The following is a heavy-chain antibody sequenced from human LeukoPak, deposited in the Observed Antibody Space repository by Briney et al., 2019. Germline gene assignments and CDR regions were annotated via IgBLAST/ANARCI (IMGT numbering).Heavy chain of an antibody. V-gene: IGHV3-15*01. CDR2: IKSKTDGGTA. CDR3: ATEADTAMALPKN. Sequence: GGSLRLSCAASGFTFNNAWMSWFRLAPGKGLEWVGRIKSKTDGGTADYAAPVKGRFTISRDDSKNMVFLQMNSLKIADTALYFCATEADTAMALPKNWGQGTLVTVSS. CDR1: GFTFNNAW. J-gene: IGHJ4*02. D-gene: IGHD5-18*01.